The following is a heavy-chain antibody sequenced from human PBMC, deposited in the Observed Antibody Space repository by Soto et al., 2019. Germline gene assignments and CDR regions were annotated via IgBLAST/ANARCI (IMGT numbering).Heavy chain of an antibody. V-gene: IGHV3-30-3*01. Sequence: GGSLRLSCAASGFIFSGYAMHWVRQAPGKGLEWVAVISYDGNTKYYADSVKGRFTVPRDNSKNTLYVQMNNLSAEDTAMYYCAKETSAYEIDYWGQGTLVTVSS. CDR3: AKETSAYEIDY. CDR2: ISYDGNTK. J-gene: IGHJ4*02. D-gene: IGHD5-12*01. CDR1: GFIFSGYA.